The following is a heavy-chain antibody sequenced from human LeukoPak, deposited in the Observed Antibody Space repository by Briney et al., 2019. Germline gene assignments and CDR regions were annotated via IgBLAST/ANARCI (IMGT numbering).Heavy chain of an antibody. J-gene: IGHJ3*02. D-gene: IGHD5-12*01. Sequence: ASVKVSCKASGGTFSSYAISWVRQAPGQGLERMGRIIPILGIANYAQKYQGRVTITADKSTSTAYMELSSLRSEDTAVYYCASPIRYSGYDWDAFDIWGQGTMVTVSS. CDR1: GGTFSSYA. CDR2: IIPILGIA. V-gene: IGHV1-69*04. CDR3: ASPIRYSGYDWDAFDI.